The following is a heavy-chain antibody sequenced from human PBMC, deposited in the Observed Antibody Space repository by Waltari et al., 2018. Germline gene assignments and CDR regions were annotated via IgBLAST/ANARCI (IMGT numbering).Heavy chain of an antibody. V-gene: IGHV3-7*01. J-gene: IGHJ4*02. Sequence: EVQLVESGGGLVQPGGSLRLSCVASGFTLSNYWMHWVRQAPGKGLEGVATIKQDGSQTDYVDSVKGRFASSRDNARNSLYLQMNSLRADDTAIYYCARDPARRADYWGQGTLVTVSS. CDR1: GFTLSNYW. CDR3: ARDPARRADY. CDR2: IKQDGSQT.